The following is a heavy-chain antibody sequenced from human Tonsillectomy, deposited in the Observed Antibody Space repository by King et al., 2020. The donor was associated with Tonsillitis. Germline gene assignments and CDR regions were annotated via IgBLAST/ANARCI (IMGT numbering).Heavy chain of an antibody. CDR2: IKQDGSEK. V-gene: IGHV3-7*03. CDR3: VRDYSGYQIYYFDY. J-gene: IGHJ4*02. D-gene: IGHD3-22*01. Sequence: QLVQSGGGLVQPGGSLRLSCAASGFTFSRYWMSWVRQAPGKGLEWVANIKQDGSEKYYVDSLKGRFTISRDNAKNSLYLQMNSLRAEDTAVYYCVRDYSGYQIYYFDYWGQGTLVTVSS. CDR1: GFTFSRYW.